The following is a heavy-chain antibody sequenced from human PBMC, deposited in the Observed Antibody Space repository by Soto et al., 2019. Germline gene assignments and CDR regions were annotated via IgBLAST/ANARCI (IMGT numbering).Heavy chain of an antibody. Sequence: ASVKVSCKASGYTFTSYGISWVRQAPGQGLEWMGWISAYNGNTNYAQKLQGRVTMTTDTSTSTAYMELRSLRSDDTAVYYCARDRTTYYYYYGMDVWGQGTTVTVSS. CDR1: GYTFTSYG. CDR2: ISAYNGNT. V-gene: IGHV1-18*04. J-gene: IGHJ6*02. CDR3: ARDRTTYYYYYGMDV. D-gene: IGHD1-7*01.